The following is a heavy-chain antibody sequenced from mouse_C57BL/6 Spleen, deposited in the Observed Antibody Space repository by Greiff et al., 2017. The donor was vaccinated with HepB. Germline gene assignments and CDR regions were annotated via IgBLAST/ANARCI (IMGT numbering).Heavy chain of an antibody. CDR1: GYTFTSYD. J-gene: IGHJ1*03. V-gene: IGHV1-85*01. Sequence: QVQLQQSGPELVKPGASVKLSCKASGYTFTSYDINWVKQRPGQGLEWIGWIYPRDGSTKYNEKFKGKATLTVDTSSSTAYMELHSLTSEDSAVYVCARGYGSSYDWYFDVWGTGTTVTVSS. D-gene: IGHD1-1*01. CDR2: IYPRDGST. CDR3: ARGYGSSYDWYFDV.